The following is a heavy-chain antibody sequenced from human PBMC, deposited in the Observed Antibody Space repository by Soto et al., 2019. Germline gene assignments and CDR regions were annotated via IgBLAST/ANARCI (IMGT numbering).Heavy chain of an antibody. J-gene: IGHJ6*02. CDR2: ISGYNGDT. Sequence: EASVKVSCKASGYTFTRYGISWVRQAPGQGLEWMGWISGYNGDTNYAQKFQDRVSMTIDTSTGTAYMELRSLTSDDTAIYYCAKKGQPPYYYYGLDVWGQGTKVTVSS. CDR3: AKKGQPPYYYYGLDV. V-gene: IGHV1-18*01. CDR1: GYTFTRYG.